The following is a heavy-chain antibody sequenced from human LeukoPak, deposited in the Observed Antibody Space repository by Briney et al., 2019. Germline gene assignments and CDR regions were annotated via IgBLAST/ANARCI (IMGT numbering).Heavy chain of an antibody. V-gene: IGHV3-7*01. CDR3: ARDLSGVAGYTYGRGIDY. CDR2: IKKDGSEK. Sequence: PGGSLRLSCAASGFTFSSYWMSWVRQAPGKGLEWVANIKKDGSEKYYVDSVKGRFTISRDNAKTSLYLQMNSLRAEDAAVYYCARDLSGVAGYTYGRGIDYWGQGTLVTVSS. J-gene: IGHJ4*02. D-gene: IGHD5-18*01. CDR1: GFTFSSYW.